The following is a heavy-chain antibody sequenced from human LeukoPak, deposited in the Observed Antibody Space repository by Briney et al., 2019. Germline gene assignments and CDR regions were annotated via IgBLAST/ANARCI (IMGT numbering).Heavy chain of an antibody. CDR1: GFTFSSYS. Sequence: GGSLRLSCAASGFTFSSYSMNWVRQAPGKGLEWVAFIRYDGSNKYYADSVKGRFTISGENAKNSLYLQMNSLRAGDTAVYYCARAAYSSTWYSRYFDLWGRGTLVTVSS. CDR2: IRYDGSNK. CDR3: ARAAYSSTWYSRYFDL. D-gene: IGHD6-13*01. V-gene: IGHV3-30*02. J-gene: IGHJ2*01.